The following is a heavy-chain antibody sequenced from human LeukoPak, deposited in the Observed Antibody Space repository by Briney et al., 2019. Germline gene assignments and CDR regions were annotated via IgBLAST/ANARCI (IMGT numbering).Heavy chain of an antibody. J-gene: IGHJ4*02. Sequence: GGSLRLSCAASGFTFDDYAMHWVRQAPGKGLEWVSLISWDDGSTYYADSVKGRFTISRDNSKNSLYLQMNSLRAEDTALYYCAKDRLSRYSGSYFDYWGQGTLVTVSS. D-gene: IGHD1-26*01. CDR2: ISWDDGST. CDR3: AKDRLSRYSGSYFDY. CDR1: GFTFDDYA. V-gene: IGHV3-43D*03.